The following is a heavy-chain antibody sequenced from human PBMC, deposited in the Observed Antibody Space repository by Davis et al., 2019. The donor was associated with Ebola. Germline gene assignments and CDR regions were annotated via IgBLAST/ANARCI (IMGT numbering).Heavy chain of an antibody. J-gene: IGHJ6*02. Sequence: GGSLRLSCAASGFTFNQYAMTWVRQAPGKGLEWVSTISKSGRDTDYADSVKGRFTISRDNSKNTLYLQMNSLRAEDTAVYYCAKAREKDRIAAAGLSAVTPPVYYYYYGMDVWGQGTTVTVSS. CDR1: GFTFNQYA. CDR2: ISKSGRDT. V-gene: IGHV3-23*01. D-gene: IGHD6-13*01. CDR3: AKAREKDRIAAAGLSAVTPPVYYYYYGMDV.